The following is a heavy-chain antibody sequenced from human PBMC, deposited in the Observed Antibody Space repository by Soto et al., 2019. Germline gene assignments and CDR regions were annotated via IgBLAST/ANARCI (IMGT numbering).Heavy chain of an antibody. D-gene: IGHD3-22*01. CDR1: GGSISSSNW. J-gene: IGHJ6*02. V-gene: IGHV4-4*03. CDR3: ARRYMYYSDSSGYPYYYYGMDV. CDR2: IYHSGST. Sequence: PQTLSLTCAVSGGSISSSNWWSWVRQPPGKGLEWIGEIYHSGSTNYNPSLKSRVTISVDKSKNQFSLKLSSVTAADTAVYYCARRYMYYSDSSGYPYYYYGMDVWGQGTTVTVSS.